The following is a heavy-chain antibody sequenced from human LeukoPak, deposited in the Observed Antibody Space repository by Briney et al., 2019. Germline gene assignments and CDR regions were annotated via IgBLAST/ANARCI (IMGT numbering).Heavy chain of an antibody. CDR1: GFTVSSYY. V-gene: IGHV3-53*01. CDR3: AREGGYDFNY. J-gene: IGHJ4*02. Sequence: GGSLRLSCAASGFTVSSYYMSWVRQAPGKGLEWVSVIYSGGNTHYADSVKGRFTITRDNSKDTIYLQMNSLRAEDTAVYYCAREGGYDFNYWGQGTLVTVSS. CDR2: IYSGGNT. D-gene: IGHD5-12*01.